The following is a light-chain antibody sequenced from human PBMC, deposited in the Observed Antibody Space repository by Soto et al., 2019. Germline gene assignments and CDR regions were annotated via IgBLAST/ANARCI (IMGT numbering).Light chain of an antibody. CDR3: QQVHSWPLT. V-gene: IGKV1-5*03. CDR1: QSISSW. J-gene: IGKJ4*01. CDR2: KAS. Sequence: DIQMSQSPSTLSASVGDRVTITCRASQSISSWLAWYQQKPGKAPKLLIYKASSLESGVPSRFSGSGSGTDFTLTISNLQPDDFAAYYCQQVHSWPLTFGGGTKVDNK.